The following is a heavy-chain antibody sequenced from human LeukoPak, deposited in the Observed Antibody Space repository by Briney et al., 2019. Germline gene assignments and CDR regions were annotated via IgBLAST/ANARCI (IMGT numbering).Heavy chain of an antibody. J-gene: IGHJ6*03. CDR1: GATFSSYA. Sequence: PVKPSCKASGATFSSYAISWVRQAPGQRLECMGGIIPIFGTANYAQKFQGRVTITTDESTSTAYMELSSLRSEDTAVYYCARVSGIVPAAIDYYYYYMDVWGKGTTVTVSS. CDR3: ARVSGIVPAAIDYYYYYMDV. V-gene: IGHV1-69*05. D-gene: IGHD2-2*02. CDR2: IIPIFGTA.